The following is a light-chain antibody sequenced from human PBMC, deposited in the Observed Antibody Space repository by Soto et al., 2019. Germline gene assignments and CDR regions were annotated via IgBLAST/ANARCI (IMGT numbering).Light chain of an antibody. V-gene: IGKV1-9*01. CDR3: QQLNSYPYT. J-gene: IGKJ2*01. CDR2: SAS. Sequence: DIQLTQSQSSLSASVGDRLTFTCRASQDISSFLAWYQQKPGKAPRLLIYSASTLQSGVPSRFSGSGSGTEFTLTISSLQPEDFGTYYCQQLNSYPYTFGQGTKLEIK. CDR1: QDISSF.